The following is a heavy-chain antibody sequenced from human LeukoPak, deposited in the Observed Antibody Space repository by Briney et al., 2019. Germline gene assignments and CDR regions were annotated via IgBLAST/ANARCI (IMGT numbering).Heavy chain of an antibody. Sequence: PSETLSLTCAVYGGSFSDYYWTWIRQPPGKRLEWIGEINHSGSTNYNPSLKSRVTISVDTSKNQFSLKLSSVTAADTAVYYCVSPRGFSYGYFDYWGQGTLVTVSS. V-gene: IGHV4-34*01. D-gene: IGHD5-18*01. CDR1: GGSFSDYY. J-gene: IGHJ4*02. CDR3: VSPRGFSYGYFDY. CDR2: INHSGST.